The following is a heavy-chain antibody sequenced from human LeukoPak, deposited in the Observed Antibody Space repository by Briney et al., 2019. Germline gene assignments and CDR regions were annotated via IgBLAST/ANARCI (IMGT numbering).Heavy chain of an antibody. V-gene: IGHV3-48*01. D-gene: IGHD4-17*01. J-gene: IGHJ4*02. CDR2: ISSSSSTI. Sequence: PGGSLRLSCAASGFIFTSYSMNWVRQAQGKGLEWVSYISSSSSTIYYADSVKGRFTISRDNAKNSLYLQMNSLRAEDTAVYYCARQRAGFTVTTSDYWGQGTLVTVSS. CDR3: ARQRAGFTVTTSDY. CDR1: GFIFTSYS.